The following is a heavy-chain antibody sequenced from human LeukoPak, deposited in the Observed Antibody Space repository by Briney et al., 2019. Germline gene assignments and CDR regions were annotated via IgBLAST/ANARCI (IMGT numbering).Heavy chain of an antibody. CDR1: GFTFSSYA. D-gene: IGHD6-13*01. CDR2: ISYDGSNK. Sequence: PGGSLRLSCAASGFTFSSYAMHWVRQAPGKGLEWVAVISYDGSNKYYADSVKGGFTISRDNSKNTLYLQLNSLRAEDTAVYYCARGPGGWYSSSWYSGWFDPWGQGTLVTVSS. V-gene: IGHV3-30-3*01. J-gene: IGHJ5*02. CDR3: ARGPGGWYSSSWYSGWFDP.